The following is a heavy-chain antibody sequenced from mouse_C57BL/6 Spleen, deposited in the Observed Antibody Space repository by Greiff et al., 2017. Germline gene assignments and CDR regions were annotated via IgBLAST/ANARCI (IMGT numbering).Heavy chain of an antibody. D-gene: IGHD2-10*01. V-gene: IGHV1-69*01. CDR2: IDPSDSYT. J-gene: IGHJ2*01. CDR1: GYTFTSYW. Sequence: VQLQQPGAELVMPGASVKLSCKASGYTFTSYWMHWVKQRPGQGLAWIGEIDPSDSYTNYNQKFKGKSTLTVDKSSSTAYMQLSSLTSEDSAVYYCARSFYGKRDYFDYWGQGTTLTVSS. CDR3: ARSFYGKRDYFDY.